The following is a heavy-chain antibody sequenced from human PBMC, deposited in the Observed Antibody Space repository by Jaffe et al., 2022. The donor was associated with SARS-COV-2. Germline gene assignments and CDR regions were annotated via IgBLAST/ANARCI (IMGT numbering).Heavy chain of an antibody. CDR2: ISAFNGNT. Sequence: QIQLVQSGGEVKKPGASVKVSCKAFGYAFTSYGISWVRRAPGQGLEWMGWISAFNGNTHYAQKLQGRVTMTTDTSTRTAYMELRSLRSDDTAVYYCARSEQELAGVWFDPWGQGTLVTVSS. CDR3: ARSEQELAGVWFDP. D-gene: IGHD6-13*01. CDR1: GYAFTSYG. J-gene: IGHJ5*02. V-gene: IGHV1-18*01.